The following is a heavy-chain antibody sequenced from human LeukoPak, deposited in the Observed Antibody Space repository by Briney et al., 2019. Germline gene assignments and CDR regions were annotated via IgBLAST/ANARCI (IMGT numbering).Heavy chain of an antibody. Sequence: GGSLRLSCVASGLPLADFAMHWVRQAPGKGLEWVSLISGDGVSTFYADSVKGRFSISRDNSKNSLYLEMNSLRTEDAAMYYCAKESGKFDYWGQGTLVAVSS. CDR2: ISGDGVST. J-gene: IGHJ4*02. CDR1: GLPLADFA. CDR3: AKESGKFDY. V-gene: IGHV3-43*02.